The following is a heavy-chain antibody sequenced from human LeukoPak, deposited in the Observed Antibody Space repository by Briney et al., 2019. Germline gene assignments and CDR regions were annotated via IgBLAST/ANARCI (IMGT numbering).Heavy chain of an antibody. CDR3: TRGPVVVVPAAMPGYYYGMDV. D-gene: IGHD2-2*01. J-gene: IGHJ6*02. V-gene: IGHV3-73*01. CDR1: GFTFSGSA. Sequence: PGGSLRLSCAASGFTFSGSAMHWVRQASGKGLEWVGRIRSKANSYATAYAASVKGRFTISRDDSKNTAYLQMNSLKTEDTAVYYGTRGPVVVVPAAMPGYYYGMDVWGQGTTVTVSS. CDR2: IRSKANSYAT.